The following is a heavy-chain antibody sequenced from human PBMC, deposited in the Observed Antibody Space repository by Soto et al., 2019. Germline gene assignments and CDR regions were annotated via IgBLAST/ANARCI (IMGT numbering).Heavy chain of an antibody. J-gene: IGHJ4*02. V-gene: IGHV3-7*03. D-gene: IGHD3-3*01. CDR2: IKEDGSER. CDR1: GFSFGNYW. Sequence: PGGSLRLSCAVSGFSFGNYWMCWVRQAPGKGLEWLASIKEDGSERYYLDSVKGRFTISRDNAKDSLSLQMNSLRGEDTAFYYCARDVGPVTIFGEALSGYFDFWGQGTLVTVSS. CDR3: ARDVGPVTIFGEALSGYFDF.